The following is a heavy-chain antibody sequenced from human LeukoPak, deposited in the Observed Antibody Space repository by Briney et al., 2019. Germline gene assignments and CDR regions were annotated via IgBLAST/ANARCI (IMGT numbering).Heavy chain of an antibody. V-gene: IGHV1-46*01. CDR2: INPSGGST. CDR1: GYTFTSYY. CDR3: ARPNPGYDSSGYYYSNFDY. J-gene: IGHJ4*02. D-gene: IGHD3-22*01. Sequence: ASVKVSCKASGYTFTSYYMHWVRQAPGQGLEWMGIINPSGGSTSYAQEFQGRVTMTRDTSTSTVYMELSSLRSEDTAVYYCARPNPGYDSSGYYYSNFDYWGQGTLVTVSS.